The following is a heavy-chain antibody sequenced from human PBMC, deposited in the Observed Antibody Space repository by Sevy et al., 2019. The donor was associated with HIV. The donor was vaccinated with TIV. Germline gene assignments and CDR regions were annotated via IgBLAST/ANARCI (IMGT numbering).Heavy chain of an antibody. CDR2: KKQDEGQK. CDR1: GFTFSKYW. D-gene: IGHD1-7*01. J-gene: IGHJ4*02. CDR3: ARDDGNYYFHY. V-gene: IGHV3-7*01. Sequence: GGSLRLSCAASGFTFSKYWMGWVRQAPGKGLEWVANKKQDEGQKYYVDSVKGRFTISRDNAKNSLYLQMNSLRAEDTAVYFCARDDGNYYFHYWGQGTLVTVSS.